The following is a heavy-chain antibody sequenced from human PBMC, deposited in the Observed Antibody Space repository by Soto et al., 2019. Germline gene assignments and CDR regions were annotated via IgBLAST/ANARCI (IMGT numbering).Heavy chain of an antibody. Sequence: EGQLLQSGGGRVQPGESLRLSCAASGFTFSSSGMSWVRQAPGKGLEWVSSISIRGDYRYYADSVKGRFTISRDNSKNTLYLQMSSLTAEDTALYYCANHGGFDFWGQGTMVAVSS. CDR2: ISIRGDYR. CDR3: ANHGGFDF. CDR1: GFTFSSSG. J-gene: IGHJ3*01. D-gene: IGHD4-17*01. V-gene: IGHV3-23*01.